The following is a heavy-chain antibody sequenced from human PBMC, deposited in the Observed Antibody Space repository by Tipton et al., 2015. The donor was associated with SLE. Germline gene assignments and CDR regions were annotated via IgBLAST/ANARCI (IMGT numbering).Heavy chain of an antibody. CDR2: INRSGST. J-gene: IGHJ6*02. V-gene: IGHV4-34*01. CDR3: ARHHDLYGMVV. Sequence: TLSLTCAVYGGSFSAYYWSWIRQPPGKGLEWIGEINRSGSTNYNPSLKSRVTISVDTSKNQFSLKLSSVTAADTAVYYCARHHDLYGMVVWGQGTTVTVSS. CDR1: GGSFSAYY. D-gene: IGHD3-3*01.